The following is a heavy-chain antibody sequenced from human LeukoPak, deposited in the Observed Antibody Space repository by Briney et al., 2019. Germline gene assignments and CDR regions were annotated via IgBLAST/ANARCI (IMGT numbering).Heavy chain of an antibody. J-gene: IGHJ4*02. CDR1: GFTFSSYA. CDR2: IQYDGSNK. V-gene: IGHV3-30*02. Sequence: GGSLRLSCAASGFTFSSYAMHWVRQAPGKGLEWVAFIQYDGSNKYYVDSVKGRFTISRDNSKNTLYLQMNSLRAEDTAVYYCAKWGRIAVAGTRGFDYWGQGTLVTVSS. D-gene: IGHD6-19*01. CDR3: AKWGRIAVAGTRGFDY.